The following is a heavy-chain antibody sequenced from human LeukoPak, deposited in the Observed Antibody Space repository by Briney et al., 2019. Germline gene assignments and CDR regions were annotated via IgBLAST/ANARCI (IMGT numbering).Heavy chain of an antibody. CDR2: IYYSGST. CDR1: GGSISSSSYY. CDR3: ARHRMYYYDTSGRGVADAFDF. D-gene: IGHD3-22*01. Sequence: SETLSLTCTVSGGSISSSSYYWGWIRQPPGKGLEWIGSIYYSGSTYYHPSLKSRVTISVDTSKNQFSLKLSSVTAADTAVFYCARHRMYYYDTSGRGVADAFDFWGQGTMVTVSS. J-gene: IGHJ3*01. V-gene: IGHV4-39*01.